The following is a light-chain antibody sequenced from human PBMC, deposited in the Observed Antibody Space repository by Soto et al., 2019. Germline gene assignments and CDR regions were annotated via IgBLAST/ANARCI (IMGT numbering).Light chain of an antibody. J-gene: IGLJ2*01. CDR1: SSNIGNNY. Sequence: QSVLTQPPSVSVAPGQKVTISCSGSSSNIGNNYVSWYQQLPGTAPKLLIYDNNKRPSGIPDRFSGSKSGTSATLGITGLQTGDEADYYCGTWDSSLSAEFGGGTKLTVL. V-gene: IGLV1-51*01. CDR2: DNN. CDR3: GTWDSSLSAE.